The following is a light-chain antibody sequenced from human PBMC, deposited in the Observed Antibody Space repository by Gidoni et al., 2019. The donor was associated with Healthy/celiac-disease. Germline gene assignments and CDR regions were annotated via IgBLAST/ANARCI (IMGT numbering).Light chain of an antibody. J-gene: IGKJ4*01. V-gene: IGKV3-11*01. CDR3: QQRSNWLT. Sequence: EIVLTQSPATLSLSPGERATLSCRDSQSVSSYLAWYQQKPGQAPRRLIYDASNRATGIPARFSGSGSGTDFTLTISSLEPEDFAVYYCQQRSNWLTFGGXTKVEIK. CDR2: DAS. CDR1: QSVSSY.